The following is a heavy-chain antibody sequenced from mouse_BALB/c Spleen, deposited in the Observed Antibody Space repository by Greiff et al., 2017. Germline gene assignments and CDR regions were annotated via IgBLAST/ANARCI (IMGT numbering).Heavy chain of an antibody. CDR2: IYPGNVNT. CDR1: GYTFTSYY. Sequence: QVQLKQSGPELVKPGASVRISCKASGYTFTSYYIHWVKQRPGQGLEWIGWIYPGNVNTKYNEKFKGKATLTADKSSSTAYMQLSSLTSEDSAVYVCARGGNLLLLLFDYWGQGTTLTVSS. CDR3: ARGGNLLLLLFDY. D-gene: IGHD1-1*01. J-gene: IGHJ2*01. V-gene: IGHV1S56*01.